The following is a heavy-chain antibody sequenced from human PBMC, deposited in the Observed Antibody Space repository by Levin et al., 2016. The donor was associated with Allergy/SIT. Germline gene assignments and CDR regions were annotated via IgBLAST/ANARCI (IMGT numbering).Heavy chain of an antibody. Sequence: GESLKISCAASGFTFSDHYMDWVRQAPGKGLEWVGRSRNKDNSYSTEFAASVKGRFAISRDESKNSLYLQMNSLKTEDTAVYYCTRTIRPVSGRYYPDYWGQGTLVTVSS. CDR2: SRNKDNSYST. J-gene: IGHJ4*02. V-gene: IGHV3-72*01. D-gene: IGHD3-3*01. CDR3: TRTIRPVSGRYYPDY. CDR1: GFTFSDHY.